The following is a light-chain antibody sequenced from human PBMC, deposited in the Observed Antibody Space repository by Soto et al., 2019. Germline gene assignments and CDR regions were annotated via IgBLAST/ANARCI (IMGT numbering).Light chain of an antibody. CDR3: CSFAGGAALV. J-gene: IGLJ2*01. CDR1: SSNVGTYDL. Sequence: QSALTQPASVSASPGQSITISCTGTSSNVGTYDLVSWYKHHPDKAPKLIIYEGTKRPSGISSRFSGPKSGNTASLTISGLQAEDDADDYCCSFAGGAALVFGGGTQLTVL. V-gene: IGLV2-23*01. CDR2: EGT.